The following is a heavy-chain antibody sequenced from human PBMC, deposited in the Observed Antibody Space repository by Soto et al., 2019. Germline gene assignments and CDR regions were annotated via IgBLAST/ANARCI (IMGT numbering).Heavy chain of an antibody. CDR1: GFAFQTYT. Sequence: EGQLVESGGGLVKPGGSLRLSCAASGFAFQTYTMEWLRQPPGKGLEWVSSITISGNYIYYADSVKGRFTISRDNGRNSVCLQMNSLRAEDTAVYYCAKVGVLRSNFRWFDLWGQGTLVTVSS. V-gene: IGHV3-21*01. CDR3: AKVGVLRSNFRWFDL. CDR2: ITISGNYI. D-gene: IGHD2-8*01. J-gene: IGHJ5*02.